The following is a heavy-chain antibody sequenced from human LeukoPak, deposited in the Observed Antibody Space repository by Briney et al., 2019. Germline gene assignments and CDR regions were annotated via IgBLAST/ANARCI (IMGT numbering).Heavy chain of an antibody. CDR2: IYHSGST. D-gene: IGHD2-2*02. J-gene: IGHJ3*02. CDR3: ARVGWYCSSTSCYTAAFDI. V-gene: IGHV4-30-2*01. CDR1: GGSISSGGYS. Sequence: PSETPSLTCAVSGGSISSGGYSWSWIRQPPGKGLEWIGYIYHSGSTYYNPSLKSRVTISVDRSKNQFSLKLSSVTAADTAVYYCARVGWYCSSTSCYTAAFDIWGQGTMVTVSS.